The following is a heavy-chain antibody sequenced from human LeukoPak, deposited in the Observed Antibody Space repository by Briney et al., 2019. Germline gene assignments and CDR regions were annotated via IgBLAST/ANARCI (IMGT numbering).Heavy chain of an antibody. D-gene: IGHD6-13*01. V-gene: IGHV3-66*01. CDR3: TRDPPAVATNTYD. Sequence: GRSQRLSCAASIITVRNNFTIWVRHPPAKGREWVSLSYSGGETYYADSVKGRFSISRDNITNTVYLQMNSLRAEDTTVYYCTRDPPAVATNTYDWGQGTLVTVSS. J-gene: IGHJ4*02. CDR2: SYSGGET. CDR1: IITVRNNF.